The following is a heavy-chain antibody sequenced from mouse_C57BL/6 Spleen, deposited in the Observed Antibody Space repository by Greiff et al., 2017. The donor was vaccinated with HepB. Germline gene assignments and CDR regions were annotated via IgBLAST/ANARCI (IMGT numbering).Heavy chain of an antibody. Sequence: LVESGPELVKPGASVKISCKASGYSFTDYNMNWVKQSNGKSLEWIGVINPNYGTTSYNQKFKGKATLTVDQSSSTAYMQLNSLTSEDSAVYYCARRGYGSSLYYAMDYWGQGTSVTVSS. CDR3: ARRGYGSSLYYAMDY. D-gene: IGHD1-1*01. CDR2: INPNYGTT. J-gene: IGHJ4*01. CDR1: GYSFTDYN. V-gene: IGHV1-39*01.